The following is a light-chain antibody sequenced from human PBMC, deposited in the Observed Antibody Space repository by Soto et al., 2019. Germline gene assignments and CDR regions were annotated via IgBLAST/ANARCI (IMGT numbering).Light chain of an antibody. V-gene: IGKV1-5*03. Sequence: IRMTESPSTVSGSVGARVTLPXRASQIFGNWLAWDPQDPGXAPKXXXGRXATLTRGGPSRFSGSGSEKEFTLTISSLHPEDFATYYCQHYKSYPEPFGQGTKVDIK. J-gene: IGKJ1*01. CDR2: RXA. CDR1: QIFGNW. CDR3: QHYKSYPEP.